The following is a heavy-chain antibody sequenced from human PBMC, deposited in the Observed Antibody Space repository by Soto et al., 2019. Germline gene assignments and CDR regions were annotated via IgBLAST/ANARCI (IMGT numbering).Heavy chain of an antibody. CDR2: ISSSSSYR. CDR3: ARNIDYGDYSLHN. V-gene: IGHV3-21*01. D-gene: IGHD4-17*01. CDR1: GFTFSSCS. Sequence: KPGWSLILSCEAAGFTFSSCSMNWVRQAPGKGLEWVSSISSSSSYRYYADSVKGRFTISRDNAKNSLYLQMNSLRAEDTALYYCARNIDYGDYSLHNWGQGTLVTVSS. J-gene: IGHJ4*02.